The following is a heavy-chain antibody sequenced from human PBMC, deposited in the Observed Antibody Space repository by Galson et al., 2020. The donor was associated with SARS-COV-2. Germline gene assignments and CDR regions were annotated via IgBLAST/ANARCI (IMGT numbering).Heavy chain of an antibody. Sequence: ETSEIMSLTCNVSAGSISNYYWSWIRQPPGRGLEWFGYNYHSGSTNYNPSLKSRVTISVDTSKNQLSLKLSSVTAADTAVYYCARDLKVYDSSGYYALGIWGQGTRFTGSS. D-gene: IGHD3-22*01. CDR1: AGSISNYY. CDR3: ARDLKVYDSSGYYALGI. V-gene: IGHV4-59*01. J-gene: IGHJ3*02. CDR2: NYHSGST.